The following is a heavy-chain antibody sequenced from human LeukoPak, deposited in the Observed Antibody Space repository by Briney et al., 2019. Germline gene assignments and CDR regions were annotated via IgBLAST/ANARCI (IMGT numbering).Heavy chain of an antibody. CDR2: INHDGSEK. Sequence: GGSLRLSCAASGFTFSRYWMTWVRQAPGKGLQWVANINHDGSEKNYAESVKGRFTISRDSAKNSLSLQMNSLRAEDTAVYYCAKYYGSGSSAHFDPWGQGTLVTVSS. CDR3: AKYYGSGSSAHFDP. J-gene: IGHJ5*02. D-gene: IGHD3-10*01. V-gene: IGHV3-7*02. CDR1: GFTFSRYW.